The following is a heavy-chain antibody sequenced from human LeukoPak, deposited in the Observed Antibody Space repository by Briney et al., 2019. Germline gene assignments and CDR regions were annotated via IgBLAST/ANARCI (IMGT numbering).Heavy chain of an antibody. D-gene: IGHD4-17*01. V-gene: IGHV3-48*03. Sequence: GGSLRLSCAASGFTFSSYEMNWVRQAPGKGLEWVSYISSSGSTIYYADSVKGRFTISRDNAKNSLYLQMNSLRAEDTAVYYCAKFSYGDYDYYYYYYMDVWGKGTTVTVSS. CDR2: ISSSGSTI. CDR3: AKFSYGDYDYYYYYYMDV. J-gene: IGHJ6*03. CDR1: GFTFSSYE.